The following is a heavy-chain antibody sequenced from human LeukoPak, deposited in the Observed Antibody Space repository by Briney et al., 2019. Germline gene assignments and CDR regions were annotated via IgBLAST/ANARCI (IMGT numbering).Heavy chain of an antibody. D-gene: IGHD5-12*01. Sequence: GASVKVSCKASGYTFTGYYMHWVRQAPGQGLEWMGRINPNSGGTNYAQKFQGRVTMTRDTSISTAYMELSRLRSDDTAVYYCARARYVVASLDYWGQGTLVTVSS. V-gene: IGHV1-2*06. CDR3: ARARYVVASLDY. J-gene: IGHJ4*02. CDR1: GYTFTGYY. CDR2: INPNSGGT.